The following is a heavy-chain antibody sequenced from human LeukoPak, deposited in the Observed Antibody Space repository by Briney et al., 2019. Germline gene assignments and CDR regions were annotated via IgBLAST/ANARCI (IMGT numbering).Heavy chain of an antibody. CDR2: ISSSGSTI. Sequence: GGSLRLSCAASGFTFSSYEMNWVRQAPGKGLEWVSYISSSGSTIYYADSVKGRFTISRDNAKNSLYLQMNSLRAEDTAVYYCAREGPYCSSTSCYIDYWGQGTLVTVSS. D-gene: IGHD2-2*02. CDR1: GFTFSSYE. J-gene: IGHJ4*02. CDR3: AREGPYCSSTSCYIDY. V-gene: IGHV3-48*03.